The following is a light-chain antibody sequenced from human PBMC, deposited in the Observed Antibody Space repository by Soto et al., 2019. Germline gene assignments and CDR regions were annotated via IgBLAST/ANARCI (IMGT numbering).Light chain of an antibody. CDR3: QQHNTYPWT. Sequence: DIQLTQSPSVLSASGGDTVTITCRASQALSNYLACYQQKPGKAPDLLIYSASTLQSGVPSRFSGSGSETEFSLTIRALQPEDFATYYCQQHNTYPWTFGQGTKVDIK. CDR2: SAS. V-gene: IGKV1-9*01. CDR1: QALSNY. J-gene: IGKJ1*01.